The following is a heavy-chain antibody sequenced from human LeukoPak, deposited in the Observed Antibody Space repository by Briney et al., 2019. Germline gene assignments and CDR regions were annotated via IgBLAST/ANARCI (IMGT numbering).Heavy chain of an antibody. CDR1: GFTFSSYS. Sequence: PGGSLRLSCAASGFTFSSYSMNWVRQAPGKGLEWVSGITDNSDYLYYADSMKGRFTISRDNAKNTLYLQMNSLRAEDTAVYYCARDPVHSSSWGLYYYYGMDVWGQGTTVTVSS. D-gene: IGHD6-13*01. CDR3: ARDPVHSSSWGLYYYYGMDV. J-gene: IGHJ6*02. CDR2: ITDNSDYL. V-gene: IGHV3-21*01.